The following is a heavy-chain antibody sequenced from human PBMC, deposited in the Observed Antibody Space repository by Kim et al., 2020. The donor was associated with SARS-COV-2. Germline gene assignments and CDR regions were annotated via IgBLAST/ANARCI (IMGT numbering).Heavy chain of an antibody. J-gene: IGHJ6*02. CDR2: FDPEDGET. D-gene: IGHD6-19*01. CDR3: ATDPPAVAGTDYYYGMDV. V-gene: IGHV1-24*01. Sequence: ASVKVSCKVSGYTLTELSMHWVRQAPGKGLEWMGGFDPEDGETIYAQKFQGRVTMTEDTSTDTAYMELSSLRSEDTAVYYCATDPPAVAGTDYYYGMDVWGQGTTVTVSS. CDR1: GYTLTELS.